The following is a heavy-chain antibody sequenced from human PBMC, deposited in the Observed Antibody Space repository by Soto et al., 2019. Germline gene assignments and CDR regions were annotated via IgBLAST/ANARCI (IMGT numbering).Heavy chain of an antibody. J-gene: IGHJ4*02. CDR1: GVFVSSGSYY. CDR3: ARGRGGGYSYGLDY. CDR2: IYYGGNT. Sequence: SETLSLTCTVSGVFVSSGSYYWSWIRQSLGKGLEWIGYIYYGGNTNYNPSLKSRVTISVDASKNQFSLKLTSVAAADTAVYYCARGRGGGYSYGLDYWGQGTLVTVSS. V-gene: IGHV4-61*01. D-gene: IGHD5-18*01.